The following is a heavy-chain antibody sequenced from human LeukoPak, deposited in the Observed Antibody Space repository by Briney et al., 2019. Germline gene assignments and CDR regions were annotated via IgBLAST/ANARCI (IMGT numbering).Heavy chain of an antibody. Sequence: ASVKVSCKASGSTFTGYYMHWVRQAPGQGLEWMGWINPNSGGTNYAQKFQGRVTMTSDTSISTAYMELSRLRSDDTAVYYCARGYYDILTGYSILRYWGQGTLVTVSS. CDR3: ARGYYDILTGYSILRY. D-gene: IGHD3-9*01. CDR2: INPNSGGT. J-gene: IGHJ4*02. V-gene: IGHV1-2*02. CDR1: GSTFTGYY.